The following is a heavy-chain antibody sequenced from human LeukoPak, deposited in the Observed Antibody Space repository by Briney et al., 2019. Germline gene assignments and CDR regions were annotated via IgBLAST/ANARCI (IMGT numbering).Heavy chain of an antibody. V-gene: IGHV3-7*01. D-gene: IGHD6-6*01. CDR1: GFTFSSYW. J-gene: IGHJ5*02. Sequence: GGSLRLSCAASGFTFSSYWMSWVRQAPGKGLEWVANIKQDGSEKYYVDSVKGRFTIPRDNAKTSLYLQMNSLRAEDTAVYYCARDWAYSSSWSWFDPWGQGTLVTVSS. CDR2: IKQDGSEK. CDR3: ARDWAYSSSWSWFDP.